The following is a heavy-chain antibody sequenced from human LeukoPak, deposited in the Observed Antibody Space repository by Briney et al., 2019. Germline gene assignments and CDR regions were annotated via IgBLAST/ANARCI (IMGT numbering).Heavy chain of an antibody. D-gene: IGHD5-12*01. CDR1: GFTFSSYA. Sequence: GGSLRLSCAASGFTFSSYAMSWVRRAPGKGLEWVSSISGSGGSTYYADSVKGRFTISRDNSKNTLYLQMNSLRAEDTAVYYCAKLVATIGGYYFDYWGQGTLVTVSS. J-gene: IGHJ4*02. CDR3: AKLVATIGGYYFDY. V-gene: IGHV3-23*01. CDR2: ISGSGGST.